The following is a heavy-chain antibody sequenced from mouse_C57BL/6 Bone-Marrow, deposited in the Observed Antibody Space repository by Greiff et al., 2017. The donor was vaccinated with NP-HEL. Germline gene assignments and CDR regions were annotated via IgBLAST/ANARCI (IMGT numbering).Heavy chain of an antibody. CDR2: TFYSGIT. V-gene: IGHV3-3*01. CDR3: ARECYGTLYYAMDY. J-gene: IGHJ4*01. Sequence: EVQLVESGPSLVRPSQTLSLTCTVTGFSINSDCYWIWIRQFPGNNLEYIGYTFYSGITYYNPSLESRTYITRDTSKNQFSLKLSSVTTEDTATYYCARECYGTLYYAMDYWGQGTSVTVSS. D-gene: IGHD2-1*01. CDR1: GFSINSDCY.